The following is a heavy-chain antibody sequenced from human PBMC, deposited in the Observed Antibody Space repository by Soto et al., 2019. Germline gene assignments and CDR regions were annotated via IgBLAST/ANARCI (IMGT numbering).Heavy chain of an antibody. CDR2: IDPSDSYT. J-gene: IGHJ6*02. D-gene: IGHD3-3*01. V-gene: IGHV5-10-1*01. CDR3: ARPGPLYPIFGVVIKDYYGMDV. CDR1: GYNFTSHW. Sequence: GESLKISCKGSGYNFTSHWISGVRQMAGKGLECIGRIDPSDSYTNYSPSVESHVTISADKSISTASLQWSSLKASDTAMYYCARPGPLYPIFGVVIKDYYGMDVWGQGTTVTVSS.